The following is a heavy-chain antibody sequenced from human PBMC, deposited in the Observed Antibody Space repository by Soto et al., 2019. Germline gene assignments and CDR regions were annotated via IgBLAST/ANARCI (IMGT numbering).Heavy chain of an antibody. J-gene: IGHJ4*02. CDR1: GFTFGSYS. CDR3: ARDRARYCSGGSCFSFDY. D-gene: IGHD2-15*01. V-gene: IGHV3-30*03. CDR2: ISYDGSNK. Sequence: GGSLRLSCAASGFTFGSYSMNWFRQAPGKGLEWVAVISYDGSNKYYAASVKGRFTISRDNSKNTLYLQMNSLRAEDTAVYYCARDRARYCSGGSCFSFDYWGQGTLVTVSS.